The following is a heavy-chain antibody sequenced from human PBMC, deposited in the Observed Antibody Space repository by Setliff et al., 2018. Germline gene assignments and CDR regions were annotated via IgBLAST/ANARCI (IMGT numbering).Heavy chain of an antibody. Sequence: TSETLSLTCAVYGGSFSGYYWSWIRQPPGKGLEWIGEINHSGSTNYNPSLKSRVTISVDTSKNQFSLKLSSVIAADTAVYYCARVRRVVIAYYYMDVWGKGTTVTVSS. CDR1: GGSFSGYY. D-gene: IGHD2-21*01. J-gene: IGHJ6*03. V-gene: IGHV4-34*01. CDR2: INHSGST. CDR3: ARVRRVVIAYYYMDV.